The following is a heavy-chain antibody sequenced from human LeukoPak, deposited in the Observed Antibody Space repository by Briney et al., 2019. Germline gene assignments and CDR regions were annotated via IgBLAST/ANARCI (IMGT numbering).Heavy chain of an antibody. Sequence: GGSLRLSCAASGFTFSSYAMSWVRQAPGKGLEWVSAISGSGGSTYYTDSVKGRFTISRDDSKNTLYLQVNSLGAEDTAIYYCAKQYSYSFDYWGQGTLVTVSS. V-gene: IGHV3-23*01. D-gene: IGHD5-18*01. CDR2: ISGSGGST. CDR1: GFTFSSYA. J-gene: IGHJ4*02. CDR3: AKQYSYSFDY.